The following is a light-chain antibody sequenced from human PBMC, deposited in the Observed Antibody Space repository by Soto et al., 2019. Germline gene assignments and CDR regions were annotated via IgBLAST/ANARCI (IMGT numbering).Light chain of an antibody. Sequence: ETVLTQSPDTLSLSPGERVTLSCRASQSVGSYLVWYQQKPGQAPRLLIYGASNRATGIPARFSGSGSGTDFNLTISSLEPEDFAVYYCQHRSNGFGQGTKLEIK. CDR2: GAS. CDR1: QSVGSY. CDR3: QHRSNG. V-gene: IGKV3-11*01. J-gene: IGKJ2*01.